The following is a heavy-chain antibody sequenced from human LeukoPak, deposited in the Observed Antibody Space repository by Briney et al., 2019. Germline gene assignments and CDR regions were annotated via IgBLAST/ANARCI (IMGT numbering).Heavy chain of an antibody. Sequence: SETLSLTCAVYGGSFSGYYWRWIRQPPGKGLEWIGEINHSGSTNYNPSLTSRGTISVDTSKNQFSLKLSSVTAADTAVYYCATVRNKAAAEANWFVPWGKGTL. CDR2: INHSGST. J-gene: IGHJ5*02. V-gene: IGHV4-34*01. CDR3: ATVRNKAAAEANWFVP. D-gene: IGHD6-13*01. CDR1: GGSFSGYY.